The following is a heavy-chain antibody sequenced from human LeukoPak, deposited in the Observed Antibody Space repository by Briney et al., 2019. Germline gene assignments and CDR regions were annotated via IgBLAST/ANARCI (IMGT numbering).Heavy chain of an antibody. V-gene: IGHV4-59*01. CDR3: ARARTSLNFDY. CDR2: IYYSGST. D-gene: IGHD1-1*01. CDR1: GGSISIYY. Sequence: SETLSLICTVSGGSISIYYWSWIRKPPGKGLEWIGYIYYSGSTNYNPSLKSRVTISVDTSKNQFSLKLSSVTAADTAVYYCARARTSLNFDYWGQGTLVTVSS. J-gene: IGHJ4*02.